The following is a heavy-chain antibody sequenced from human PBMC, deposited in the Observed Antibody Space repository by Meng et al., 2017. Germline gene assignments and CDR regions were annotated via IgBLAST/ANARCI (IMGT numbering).Heavy chain of an antibody. D-gene: IGHD6-6*01. Sequence: QGQLQQWGAGLLKPSATLSLSCAFYGGSFSGYYWSWIRQPPGKGLEWIGEINHSGSTNYNPSLKSRVTISVDTSKNQFSLKLSSVTAADTAVYYCARRGIAARPFYYWGQGTLVTVSS. CDR1: GGSFSGYY. J-gene: IGHJ4*02. V-gene: IGHV4-34*01. CDR3: ARRGIAARPFYY. CDR2: INHSGST.